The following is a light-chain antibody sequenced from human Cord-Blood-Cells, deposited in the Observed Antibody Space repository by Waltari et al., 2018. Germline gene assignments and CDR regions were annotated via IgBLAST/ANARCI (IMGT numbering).Light chain of an antibody. CDR3: QQSYSTLGP. CDR1: QSISSY. J-gene: IGKJ2*01. Sequence: DSQMTQSPSSLSASVGDRDTITCRASQSISSYLNWYQQKPGKAPKLLIYAASSLQSGVPSRFSGSGSGTEFTHTISSQQPEDFSTYYCQQSYSTLGPFGPGTKLEIK. CDR2: AAS. V-gene: IGKV1-39*01.